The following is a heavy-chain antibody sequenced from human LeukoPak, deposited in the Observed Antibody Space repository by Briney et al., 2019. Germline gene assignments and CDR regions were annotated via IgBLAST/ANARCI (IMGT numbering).Heavy chain of an antibody. CDR3: ASTRIAAGDAFDI. Sequence: SVKVYCKASGYTFTGYYMHWVRQAPGQGLEWMGWINPNSGGTNYAQKFQGRVTMTRDTSISTDYMELSRLRSDDTAVYYCASTRIAAGDAFDIWGQGTMVTVSS. D-gene: IGHD6-25*01. CDR1: GYTFTGYY. CDR2: INPNSGGT. J-gene: IGHJ3*02. V-gene: IGHV1-2*02.